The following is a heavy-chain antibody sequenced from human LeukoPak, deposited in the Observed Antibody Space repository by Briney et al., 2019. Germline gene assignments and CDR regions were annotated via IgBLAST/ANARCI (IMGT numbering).Heavy chain of an antibody. J-gene: IGHJ4*02. D-gene: IGHD3-10*01. CDR3: AGAPKIWFGESPPYYFDY. Sequence: SETLSLTCTVSGGSISSYYWSWIRQPPGKGLEWIGYIYYSGSTNYNPSLKSRVTISVDTSKNQFSLKLSSVTAADTAVYYCAGAPKIWFGESPPYYFDYWGQGTLVTVSS. CDR2: IYYSGST. V-gene: IGHV4-59*01. CDR1: GGSISSYY.